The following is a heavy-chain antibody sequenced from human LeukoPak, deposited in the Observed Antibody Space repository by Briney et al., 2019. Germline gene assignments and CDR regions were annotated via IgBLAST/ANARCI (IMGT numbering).Heavy chain of an antibody. D-gene: IGHD3-22*01. CDR1: GGSISSYY. J-gene: IGHJ1*01. Sequence: PSETLSLTCTVSGGSISSYYWSWIRQPPGKGLEWIWYIYYSGSTNYNPSLKSRVTISVDTSKNQFSLKLSSVTAADTAVYYCARGPHYYDSSGYPEHWGQGTLVTVSS. V-gene: IGHV4-59*01. CDR2: IYYSGST. CDR3: ARGPHYYDSSGYPEH.